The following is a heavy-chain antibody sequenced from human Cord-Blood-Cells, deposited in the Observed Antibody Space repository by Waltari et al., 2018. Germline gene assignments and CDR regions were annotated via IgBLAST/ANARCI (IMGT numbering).Heavy chain of an antibody. Sequence: QVQLVQSGAEVKKPGSSVKVSCKASGGTFSSYAISWVRQAPGQGLEWMGGIIPIFGTANYAQKFQGRVTITADESTSTAYIGLSSLRSEDTAVYYCARVPTIFGQGAFDIWGQGTMVTVSS. CDR2: IIPIFGTA. V-gene: IGHV1-69*01. J-gene: IGHJ3*02. CDR1: GGTFSSYA. CDR3: ARVPTIFGQGAFDI. D-gene: IGHD3-3*01.